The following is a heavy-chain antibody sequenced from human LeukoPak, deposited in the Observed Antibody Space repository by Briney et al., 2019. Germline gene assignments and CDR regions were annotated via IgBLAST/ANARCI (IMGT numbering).Heavy chain of an antibody. D-gene: IGHD1-14*01. CDR2: ISNSGTNT. CDR3: ARAAGRSDY. J-gene: IGHJ4*02. Sequence: AGGSLRLSCAASGFSFSDYWMNWVRQAPGKGLEWVSVISNSGTNTYYADSVKGRFTISRDNSKNTLYLQMNSLRAEDTAVYYCARAAGRSDYWGQGTLVTVSS. CDR1: GFSFSDYW. V-gene: IGHV3-23*01.